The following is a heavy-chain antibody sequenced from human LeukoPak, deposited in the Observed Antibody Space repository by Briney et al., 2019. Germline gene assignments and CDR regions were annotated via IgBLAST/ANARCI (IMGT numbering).Heavy chain of an antibody. CDR2: IRYDGSNK. J-gene: IGHJ5*02. Sequence: GGSLRLSCAASGFTFSSYGMHWVRQAPGKGLEWVAFIRYDGSNKYYADSVKGRFTISRDNSKNTLYLQMNSLRAEDTAVYYCAKDLGYCSSTSCYSWFDPWGQGTLVTVSS. CDR3: AKDLGYCSSTSCYSWFDP. D-gene: IGHD2-2*01. CDR1: GFTFSSYG. V-gene: IGHV3-30*02.